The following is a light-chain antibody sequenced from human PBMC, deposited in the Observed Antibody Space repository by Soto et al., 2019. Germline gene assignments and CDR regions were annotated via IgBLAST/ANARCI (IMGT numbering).Light chain of an antibody. V-gene: IGKV1-39*01. J-gene: IGKJ4*01. CDR1: QSISIY. CDR3: QQSYSSPALT. Sequence: DIQMTQSPSSLSSSVGDSVTITCRASQSISIYLNWYQQKPGKAPKLLIYAATSLQSGVPSRFSGRGSGTYFSLTISSLQVEDSATYYCQQSYSSPALTFGEGTKVEIE. CDR2: AAT.